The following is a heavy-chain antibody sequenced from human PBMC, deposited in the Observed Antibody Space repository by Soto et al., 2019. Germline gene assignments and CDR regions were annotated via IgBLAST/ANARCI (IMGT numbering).Heavy chain of an antibody. CDR1: GYTFTSYA. D-gene: IGHD3-9*01. Sequence: ASVKVSCKASGYTFTSYAMHWVRQAPGQRLEWMGWINAGNGNTKYSQKFQGRVTITRDTSASTAYMELSSLRSEDTAVYYCARGYYDILTGYPPFGYWGQGTLVTVSS. CDR3: ARGYYDILTGYPPFGY. J-gene: IGHJ4*02. CDR2: INAGNGNT. V-gene: IGHV1-3*01.